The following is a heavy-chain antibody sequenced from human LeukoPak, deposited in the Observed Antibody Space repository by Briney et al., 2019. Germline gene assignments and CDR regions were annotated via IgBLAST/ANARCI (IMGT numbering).Heavy chain of an antibody. Sequence: PSETLSHTCTVSGGSISSYYWSWIRQPPGKGLEWIGYIYYSGSTNYNPSLKSRVTISVDTSKNQFSLKLSSVTAADTAVYYCARDRFGSSSWYTWGQGTLVTVSS. CDR3: ARDRFGSSSWYT. J-gene: IGHJ4*02. D-gene: IGHD6-13*01. CDR1: GGSISSYY. V-gene: IGHV4-59*01. CDR2: IYYSGST.